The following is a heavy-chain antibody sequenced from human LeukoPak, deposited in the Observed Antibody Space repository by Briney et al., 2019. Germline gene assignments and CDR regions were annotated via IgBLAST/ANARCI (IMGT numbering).Heavy chain of an antibody. D-gene: IGHD1-26*01. V-gene: IGHV4-38-2*02. CDR2: IYHSGST. CDR1: GYSISSGYY. Sequence: SETLSLTCTVSGYSISSGYYWGWIRQPPGKGLEWIGSIYHSGSTYYNPSLKSRVTISVDTSKNQFSLKLSSVTAADTAVYYCARDMVGALTSTLNFDYWGQGTLVTVSS. J-gene: IGHJ4*02. CDR3: ARDMVGALTSTLNFDY.